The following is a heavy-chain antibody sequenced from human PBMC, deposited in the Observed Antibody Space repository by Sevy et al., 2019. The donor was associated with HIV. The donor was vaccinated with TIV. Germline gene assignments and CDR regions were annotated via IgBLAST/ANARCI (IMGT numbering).Heavy chain of an antibody. V-gene: IGHV3-23*01. Sequence: GGSLRLSCVASGFTFNKYSMSWVRQAPGKGLERVSTLSFGCGQMNYADSVKGRFTISRDDSKNTLYLQMNSLRAEDTAVYYCAREGCTRPHDFWCQGTLVTVSS. D-gene: IGHD2-8*01. CDR2: LSFGCGQM. J-gene: IGHJ4*02. CDR1: GFTFNKYS. CDR3: AREGCTRPHDF.